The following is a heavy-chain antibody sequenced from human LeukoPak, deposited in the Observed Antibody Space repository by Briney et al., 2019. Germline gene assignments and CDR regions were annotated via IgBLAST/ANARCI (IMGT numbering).Heavy chain of an antibody. CDR1: GGSISSGSYY. D-gene: IGHD3-22*01. V-gene: IGHV4-61*02. CDR2: IYTSGST. J-gene: IGHJ3*02. Sequence: SETLSLTCTVSGGSISSGSYYWSWIRQPAGKGLEWIGRIYTSGSTNYNPSLKSRVTISVDTSKNQFSLKLSPVTAADMAVYYCARGTMTDAFDIWGQGTMVTVSS. CDR3: ARGTMTDAFDI.